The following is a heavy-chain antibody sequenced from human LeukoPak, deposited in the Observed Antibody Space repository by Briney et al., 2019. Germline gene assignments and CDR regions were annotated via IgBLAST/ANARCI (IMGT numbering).Heavy chain of an antibody. CDR3: ATNRQIMILGVVIMRAFDI. Sequence: ASVKVSCKVSGYTLTQLSVHWVRQAPGKGLEWMGGFDVEDGEIIYAQKFQGRVTMTEDTSTDTAYMELSSLRSEDTAVYYCATNRQIMILGVVIMRAFDIWGQGTMVTVSS. D-gene: IGHD3-3*01. J-gene: IGHJ3*02. CDR2: FDVEDGEI. CDR1: GYTLTQLS. V-gene: IGHV1-24*01.